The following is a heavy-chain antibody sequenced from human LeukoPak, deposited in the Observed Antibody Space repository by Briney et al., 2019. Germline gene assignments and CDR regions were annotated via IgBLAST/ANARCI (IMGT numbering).Heavy chain of an antibody. D-gene: IGHD2-21*01. CDR1: GGSISSYY. Sequence: PSETLSLTCTVPGGSISSYYWSWIRQPPGKGLEWIGYIYYSGSTNYNPSLKSRVTISLDTSGNQFSLKLSSVTAADTAVYYCAREANSPTARYWYFDLWGRGTQVTVSS. J-gene: IGHJ2*01. CDR2: IYYSGST. CDR3: AREANSPTARYWYFDL. V-gene: IGHV4-59*01.